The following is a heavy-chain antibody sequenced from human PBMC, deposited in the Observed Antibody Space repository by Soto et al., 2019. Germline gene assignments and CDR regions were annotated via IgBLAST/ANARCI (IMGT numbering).Heavy chain of an antibody. J-gene: IGHJ3*01. D-gene: IGHD2-15*01. CDR1: GFTFNSYG. CDR2: ISFDGRNT. CDR3: AREERYCGGGSCFRSAFDL. Sequence: WGSLRLSCAAFGFTFNSYGMHWVRQAPGKGLEWVVVISFDGRNTYYADSVKGRFTISRDNSKNTLYLQMTSLRAEDTAVYYCAREERYCGGGSCFRSAFDLWGQGTVVTVSS. V-gene: IGHV3-30*03.